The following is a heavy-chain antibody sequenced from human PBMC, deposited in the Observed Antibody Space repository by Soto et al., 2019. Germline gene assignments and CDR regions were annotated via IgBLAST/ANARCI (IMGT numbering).Heavy chain of an antibody. Sequence: ASVKVSCKASGYSFTSHDISWVRQATGQGLEWMGGIIPIFGTANYAQKFQGRVTITADESTSTAYMELSSLRSEDTAVYYCARGHIVVVPAQAWFDPRGQGTVVTVSS. V-gene: IGHV1-69*13. D-gene: IGHD2-2*01. CDR2: IIPIFGTA. CDR1: GYSFTSHD. J-gene: IGHJ5*02. CDR3: ARGHIVVVPAQAWFDP.